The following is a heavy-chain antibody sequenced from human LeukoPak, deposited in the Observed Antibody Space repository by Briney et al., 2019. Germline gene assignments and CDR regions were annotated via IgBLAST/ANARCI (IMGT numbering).Heavy chain of an antibody. CDR3: TREAPDYYDFWSGLY. CDR2: IRSKAYGGTT. V-gene: IGHV3-49*03. CDR1: GFTLGDYA. Sequence: GGSLRLSCTASGFTLGDYAMSWFRQAPGKGLEWVGFIRSKAYGGTTEYAASVKGRFTISRDDSKSIAYLQMNSLKTEDTAVYYCTREAPDYYDFWSGLYWGQGTLVTVSS. D-gene: IGHD3-3*01. J-gene: IGHJ4*02.